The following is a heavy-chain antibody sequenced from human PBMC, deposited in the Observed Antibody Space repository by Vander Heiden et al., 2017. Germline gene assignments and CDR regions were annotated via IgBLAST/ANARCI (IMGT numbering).Heavy chain of an antibody. V-gene: IGHV3-23*01. CDR3: AKAPTPGAGGSLAGD. CDR1: GFPFSSYA. D-gene: IGHD6-19*01. CDR2: ISGSGGST. J-gene: IGHJ4*02. Sequence: EVQLLASVGGLVQPGGSLRLSCAASGFPFSSYAMSWVRQATGKGREGVSAISGSGGSTYYEDSGKGRFTISRDNAKNTLYMQMNRLRAAETAVYYCAKAPTPGAGGSLAGDWGQGTMVTVSS.